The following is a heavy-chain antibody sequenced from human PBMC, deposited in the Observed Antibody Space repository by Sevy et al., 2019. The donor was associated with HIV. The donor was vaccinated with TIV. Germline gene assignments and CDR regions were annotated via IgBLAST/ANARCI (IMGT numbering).Heavy chain of an antibody. J-gene: IGHJ6*02. Sequence: GGSLRLSCAVSGFTFRNFWMSWVRQAPGKGVEWVANIRQDGSEKYYVDSVRGRFTISRDNAKNSLFLQLNSLIADDTAIYYCAKSYFGSGTSYGMDLWGRGTTVTVSS. D-gene: IGHD3-10*01. CDR3: AKSYFGSGTSYGMDL. CDR1: GFTFRNFW. CDR2: IRQDGSEK. V-gene: IGHV3-7*01.